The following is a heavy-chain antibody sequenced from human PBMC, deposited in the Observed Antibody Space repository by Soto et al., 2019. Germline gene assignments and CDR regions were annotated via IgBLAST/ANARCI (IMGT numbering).Heavy chain of an antibody. CDR1: GFSLSTYHMG. J-gene: IGHJ4*02. CDR2: IYWDDDK. D-gene: IGHD4-17*01. V-gene: IGHV2-5*02. CDR3: AHAGDYDLLTFDH. Sequence: QITLKESGPTLVSPAQTLTLTCDFSGFSLSTYHMGVAWIRQPPGKALEWLALIYWDDDKRYSPSLKDRLAISKDTSSNPVVLTITNIDPGDSATYFCAHAGDYDLLTFDHWGPGTLVTVSS.